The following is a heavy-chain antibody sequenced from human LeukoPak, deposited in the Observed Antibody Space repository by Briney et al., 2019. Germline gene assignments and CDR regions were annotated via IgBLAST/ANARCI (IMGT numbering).Heavy chain of an antibody. V-gene: IGHV1-18*01. CDR2: ISAYNGNT. J-gene: IGHJ1*01. CDR3: ARDCSGGSCYSAEYFQH. D-gene: IGHD2-15*01. Sequence: ASVKVSCKASGGTFSSYGISWVRQAPGQGLEWMGWISAYNGNTNYAQKLQGRVTMTTDTSTSTAYMELRSLGSDDTAVYYCARDCSGGSCYSAEYFQHWGQGTLVTVSS. CDR1: GGTFSSYG.